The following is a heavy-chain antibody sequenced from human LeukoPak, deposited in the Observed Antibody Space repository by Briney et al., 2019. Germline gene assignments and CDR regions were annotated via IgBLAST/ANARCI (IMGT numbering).Heavy chain of an antibody. CDR3: ARKYTYGLD. V-gene: IGHV3-66*01. D-gene: IGHD5-18*01. CDR2: IYSGGNT. J-gene: IGHJ4*02. CDR1: GFTVSSNF. Sequence: PGGSLRLSCAASGFTVSSNFMSWVRQAPGQGLELVSVIYSGGNTYYADPVRGRFTIFRDNSKNTLYLQMNSLRAEDTAMYYCARKYTYGLDWGQGTLVTVSS.